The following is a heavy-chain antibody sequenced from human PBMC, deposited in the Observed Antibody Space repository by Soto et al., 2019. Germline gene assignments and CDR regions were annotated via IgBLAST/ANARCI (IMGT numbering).Heavy chain of an antibody. CDR3: AREWYYYEYYGMDV. Sequence: SETLSLTCAVYGGPFSGYYWSWIRQPPGKGLEWIGEINHSGSTNYNPSLKSRVTISVDTSKNQFSLKLSSVTAADTAVYYCAREWYYYEYYGMDVWGQGTTVTVSS. V-gene: IGHV4-34*01. J-gene: IGHJ6*02. D-gene: IGHD2-8*01. CDR2: INHSGST. CDR1: GGPFSGYY.